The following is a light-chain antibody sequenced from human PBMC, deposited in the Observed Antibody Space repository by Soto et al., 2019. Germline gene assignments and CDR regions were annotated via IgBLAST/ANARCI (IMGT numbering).Light chain of an antibody. J-gene: IGKJ4*01. V-gene: IGKV3-15*01. Sequence: DIVMTQSPATLSVSPGERATLSCRASQSVASNLAWYQQRPGQDPRLLIYGASTRATGVPARFSGSGSGTKFTLTISSVQSEEFAIYYCHHYNNWPHTFGGGTKVEIK. CDR3: HHYNNWPHT. CDR1: QSVASN. CDR2: GAS.